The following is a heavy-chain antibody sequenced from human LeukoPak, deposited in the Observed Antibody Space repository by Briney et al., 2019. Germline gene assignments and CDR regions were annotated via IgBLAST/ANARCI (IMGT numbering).Heavy chain of an antibody. J-gene: IGHJ5*02. CDR3: ARGGQDPLLWFGEFNRGDNWFDP. V-gene: IGHV5-10-1*01. D-gene: IGHD3-10*01. CDR1: GYSFTSYW. CDR2: IDPSDSYT. Sequence: GESLKISCKGSGYSFTSYWISWVRQMPGKGLEWMGRIDPSDSYTNYSPSFQGHVTISADKSISTAYLQWSSLKASDTAMYYCARGGQDPLLWFGEFNRGDNWFDPWGQGTLVTVSS.